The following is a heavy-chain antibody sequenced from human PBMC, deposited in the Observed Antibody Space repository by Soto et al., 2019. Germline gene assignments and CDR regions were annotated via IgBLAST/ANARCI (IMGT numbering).Heavy chain of an antibody. CDR3: ARDPRNKGLDP. D-gene: IGHD4-4*01. V-gene: IGHV4-59*12. CDR1: GGSIRSYY. CDR2: LYNSGST. Sequence: SETLSLTCTVSGGSIRSYYWSWIRQAPGKGLEWIGYLYNSGSTVYNPSLKSRVTISVDTSKNQFSLQMNDLRAEDTAIYFCARDPRNKGLDPWGPGTLVTVSS. J-gene: IGHJ5*02.